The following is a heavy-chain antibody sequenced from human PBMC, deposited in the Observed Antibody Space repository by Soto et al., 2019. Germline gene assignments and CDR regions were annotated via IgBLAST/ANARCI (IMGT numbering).Heavy chain of an antibody. CDR1: GGTFSSYA. Sequence: RASVKVSCKASGGTFSSYAISWVRQAPGQGLEWMGGIIPIFGTANYAQKFQGRVTITADESTSTAYMELNSLTSEDTAVYYCGSVGYCSSTNCLFYYYHYGMDVWGQGTTVTVSS. D-gene: IGHD2-2*03. J-gene: IGHJ6*02. CDR3: GSVGYCSSTNCLFYYYHYGMDV. V-gene: IGHV1-69*13. CDR2: IIPIFGTA.